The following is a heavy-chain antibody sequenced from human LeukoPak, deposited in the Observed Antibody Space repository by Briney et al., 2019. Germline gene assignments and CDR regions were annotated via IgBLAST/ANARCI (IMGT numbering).Heavy chain of an antibody. CDR1: GGSISTYY. CDR2: ISYGGAT. D-gene: IGHD6-19*01. CDR3: ARNLPLRGGWPYNFDS. Sequence: SETLSLTCTVSGGSISTYYWGWIRQPPGKGLEWIGYISYGGATNHSPSLKSRVTISVDTSKNKFSLKLSSVTATDTAVYYCARNLPLRGGWPYNFDSWGQGTLVTVSS. J-gene: IGHJ4*02. V-gene: IGHV4-59*08.